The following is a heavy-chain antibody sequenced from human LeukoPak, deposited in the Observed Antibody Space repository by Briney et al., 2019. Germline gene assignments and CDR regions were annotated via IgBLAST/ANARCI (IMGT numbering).Heavy chain of an antibody. J-gene: IGHJ6*04. CDR2: INHSGST. CDR3: ASREGIAVAGTGYYGMDV. CDR1: GGSFSGYY. Sequence: SETLSLTCAVYGGSFSGYYWSWIRQPPGKGLEWIGEINHSGSTNYNPSFKSRVTISVNTSKNQFSLKLSSVTAADTAVYYCASREGIAVAGTGYYGMDVWGKGTTVTVSS. D-gene: IGHD6-19*01. V-gene: IGHV4-34*01.